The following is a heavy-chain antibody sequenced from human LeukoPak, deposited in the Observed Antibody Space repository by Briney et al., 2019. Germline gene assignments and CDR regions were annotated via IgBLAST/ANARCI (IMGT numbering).Heavy chain of an antibody. J-gene: IGHJ6*03. CDR2: ISTSGTT. Sequence: SETLSLTCTVSGGSISPYYCSWIRQPAGKGLEWIGRISTSGTTNYNPSLKSRVTISVDTSKNQFSLNLSSVTAADTAVYYCAKEGYNSGTGYYYYYYMDVWGKGTTVTVSS. D-gene: IGHD5-18*01. CDR3: AKEGYNSGTGYYYYYYMDV. V-gene: IGHV4-4*07. CDR1: GGSISPYY.